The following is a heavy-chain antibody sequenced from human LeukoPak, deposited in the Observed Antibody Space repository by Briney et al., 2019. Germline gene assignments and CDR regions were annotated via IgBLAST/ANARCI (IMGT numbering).Heavy chain of an antibody. CDR1: GGSISSGDYY. V-gene: IGHV4-30-4*01. CDR2: IYYSGST. CDR3: ARVDGGNYFDY. J-gene: IGHJ4*02. Sequence: SETLSLTCTVSGGSISSGDYYWSWIRQPPGKGLEWIGYIYYSGSTYYNPSLKSRVTISVDTSKNQFSLKLSSVTAADTAVYYCARVDGGNYFDYWGQGTLVTVSS. D-gene: IGHD3-16*01.